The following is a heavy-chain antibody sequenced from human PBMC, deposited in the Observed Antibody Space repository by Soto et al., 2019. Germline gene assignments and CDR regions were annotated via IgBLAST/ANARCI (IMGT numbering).Heavy chain of an antibody. D-gene: IGHD6-19*01. V-gene: IGHV4-61*01. Sequence: PSETLSLTCTVSGGSVSSGSYYWSWIRQPPGKGLEWIGYIYYSGSTNYNPSLKSRVTISVDTSKNQFSLKLSSVTAADTAVYYCAREGLVLAGPDYWGQGTLVTVSS. CDR2: IYYSGST. CDR1: GGSVSSGSYY. CDR3: AREGLVLAGPDY. J-gene: IGHJ4*02.